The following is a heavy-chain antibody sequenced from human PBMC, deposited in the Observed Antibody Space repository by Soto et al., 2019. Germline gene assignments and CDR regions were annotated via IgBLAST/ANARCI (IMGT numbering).Heavy chain of an antibody. CDR3: ARSSRNYVLRYFDWSLDY. V-gene: IGHV4-4*02. D-gene: IGHD3-9*01. J-gene: IGHJ4*02. Sequence: SETLSLTCAVSSGSISSSNWWSWVRQPPGKGLEWIGEIYHSGSTNYNPSLKSRVTISVDKSKNQFSLKLSSVTAADTAVYYCARSSRNYVLRYFDWSLDYWGQGTLVTVSS. CDR2: IYHSGST. CDR1: SGSISSSNW.